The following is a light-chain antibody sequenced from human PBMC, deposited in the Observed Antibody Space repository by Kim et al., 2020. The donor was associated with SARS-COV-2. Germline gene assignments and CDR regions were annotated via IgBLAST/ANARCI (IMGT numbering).Light chain of an antibody. CDR3: QTWDSSTSV. V-gene: IGLV3-1*01. CDR1: KEGVKF. Sequence: VPEGRTASITCTGDKEGVKFACWYQQRPGQSPVLCFPQDNSRPPGSPERSAGSSSENTATLTISRTQAMDEADYYCQTWDSSTSVFGGRTPLTVL. J-gene: IGLJ2*01. CDR2: QDN.